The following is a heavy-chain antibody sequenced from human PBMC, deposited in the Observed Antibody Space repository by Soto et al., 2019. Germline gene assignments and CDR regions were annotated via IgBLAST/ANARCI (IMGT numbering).Heavy chain of an antibody. J-gene: IGHJ6*04. V-gene: IGHV3-21*01. CDR3: ASSCYFACREEDV. CDR1: GFTFSSYS. Sequence: EVQLVESGGGLVKPGGSLRLSCAASGFTFSSYSMNWVRQAPGKGLEWVSSISSSSSYIYYADSVKGRFTISRDNAKNSLYLQMNSLRAEDTAVYYCASSCYFACREEDVWGKGTTVTVSS. D-gene: IGHD2-15*01. CDR2: ISSSSSYI.